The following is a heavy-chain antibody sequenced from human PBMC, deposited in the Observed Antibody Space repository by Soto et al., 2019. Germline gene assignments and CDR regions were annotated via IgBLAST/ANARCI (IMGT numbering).Heavy chain of an antibody. Sequence: PSETLSLTCSVSGGSIRSYYWSWIRQPPGKGLEWIGYIYSSGTTNYNPSLQSRVTISGDTSKKQISLNLRSVTAADTAVYYCARSAVPVSVTLSWGEVLDICSQATKVTV. CDR2: IYSSGTT. D-gene: IGHD3-16*01. J-gene: IGHJ3*02. CDR3: ARSAVPVSVTLSWGEVLDI. CDR1: GGSIRSYY. V-gene: IGHV4-59*01.